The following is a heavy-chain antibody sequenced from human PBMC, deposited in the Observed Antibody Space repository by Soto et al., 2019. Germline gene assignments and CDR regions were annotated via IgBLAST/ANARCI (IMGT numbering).Heavy chain of an antibody. V-gene: IGHV4-59*01. CDR3: ARDQSTTMVRGVLVYYYYGMDV. Sequence: PSETLSLTCTVSGGSISSYYWSWIRQPPGKGLEWIGYIDYSGNTNYNPSLKSRVTISVDTSKNQFYLTLSSVTAADTAVYYCARDQSTTMVRGVLVYYYYGMDVWGQGTTVTVSS. D-gene: IGHD3-10*01. CDR2: IDYSGNT. J-gene: IGHJ6*02. CDR1: GGSISSYY.